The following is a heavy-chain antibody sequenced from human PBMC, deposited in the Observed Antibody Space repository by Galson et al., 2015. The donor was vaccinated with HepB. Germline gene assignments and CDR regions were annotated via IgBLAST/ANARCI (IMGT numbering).Heavy chain of an antibody. J-gene: IGHJ3*02. V-gene: IGHV3-23*01. CDR2: ISGSGGST. CDR1: GFTFSNAW. D-gene: IGHD1-26*01. Sequence: SLRLSCAASGFTFSNAWMSWVRQAPGKGLEWVSAISGSGGSTYYADSVKGRFTISRDNSKNTLYLQMNSLRAEDTAVYYCAKQWELLKRVPDAFDIWGQGTMVTVSS. CDR3: AKQWELLKRVPDAFDI.